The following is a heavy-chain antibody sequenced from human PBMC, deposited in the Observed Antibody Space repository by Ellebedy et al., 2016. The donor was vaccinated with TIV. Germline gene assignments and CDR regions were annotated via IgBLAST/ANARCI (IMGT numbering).Heavy chain of an antibody. V-gene: IGHV3-21*06. D-gene: IGHD2-15*01. CDR1: GFTFSNYN. CDR3: ARGWSTPDY. Sequence: GESLKISCVASGFTFSNYNMNWVRQSPGKGLQWVSSIRSTGSDKYYAESVKGRFPISRDNAQNTLFLQMNSLRVEDTAVYYCARGWSTPDYWGQGTLVIVSS. CDR2: IRSTGSDK. J-gene: IGHJ4*02.